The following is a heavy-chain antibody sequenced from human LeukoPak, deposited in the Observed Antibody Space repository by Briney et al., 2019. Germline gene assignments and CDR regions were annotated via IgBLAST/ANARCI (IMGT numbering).Heavy chain of an antibody. CDR1: GGSISSYY. V-gene: IGHV4-4*07. CDR3: ARGAYYYDSSGYFTFHI. Sequence: SETLSLTCTVSGGSISSYYWSWIRQPAGKGLEWIGRIYARGSTNYNPSLKSRVTMSVDTSKNQFSLKLSSVTAADTAVYYCARGAYYYDSSGYFTFHIWGQGTMVTVSS. J-gene: IGHJ3*02. CDR2: IYARGST. D-gene: IGHD3-22*01.